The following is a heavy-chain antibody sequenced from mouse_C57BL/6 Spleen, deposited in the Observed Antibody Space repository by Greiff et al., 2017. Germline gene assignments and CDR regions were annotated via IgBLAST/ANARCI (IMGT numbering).Heavy chain of an antibody. Sequence: VQLQQSGAELVRPGASVKLSCTASGFNIKDYYMHWVKQRPEQGLEWIGRIDPGDGDTAYAAKFQGKATMTADTSSNTADLQLSSLTSEDTAVYYCTTDGNYEGFAYWGQGTLVTVSA. J-gene: IGHJ3*01. CDR2: IDPGDGDT. CDR1: GFNIKDYY. D-gene: IGHD2-1*01. CDR3: TTDGNYEGFAY. V-gene: IGHV14-1*01.